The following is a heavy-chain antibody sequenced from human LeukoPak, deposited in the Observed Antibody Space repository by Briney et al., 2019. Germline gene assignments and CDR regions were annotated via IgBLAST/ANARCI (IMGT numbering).Heavy chain of an antibody. CDR3: ARVWPGPHAARPLGAFDI. Sequence: SETLSLTCTVSGGSISSSSYYWGWIRQPPGKGLEWIGSIYYSGSTYYNPSLKSRVTISVDTSKNQFSLKLSSVTAADTAVYYCARVWPGPHAARPLGAFDIWGQGTMVTVSS. CDR1: GGSISSSSYY. V-gene: IGHV4-39*07. J-gene: IGHJ3*02. CDR2: IYYSGST. D-gene: IGHD6-6*01.